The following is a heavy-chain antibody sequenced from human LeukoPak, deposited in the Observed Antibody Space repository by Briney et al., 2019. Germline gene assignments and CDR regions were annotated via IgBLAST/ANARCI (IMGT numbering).Heavy chain of an antibody. CDR1: GYTFTSYY. CDR3: ARRDLDTAMVTWAFDI. D-gene: IGHD5-18*01. Sequence: GASVKVSCKASGYTFTSYYMHWVRQAPGQGLEWMGGIIPIFGTANYAQKFQGRVTITTDESTSTAYMELSSLRSEDTAVYYCARRDLDTAMVTWAFDIWGQGTMVTVSS. V-gene: IGHV1-69*05. J-gene: IGHJ3*02. CDR2: IIPIFGTA.